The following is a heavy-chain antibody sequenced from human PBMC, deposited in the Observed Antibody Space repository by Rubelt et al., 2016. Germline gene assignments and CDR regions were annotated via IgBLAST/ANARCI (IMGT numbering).Heavy chain of an antibody. CDR1: GFTFSSYS. Sequence: EVQLVESGGGLVKPGGSLRLSCAASGFTFSSYSMNWVRQAPGKGLEWVSYISSSSSTIYYADSVKGRFTISRDNAKNSLYLQMNSLRAEDTAVYYCARDLALLWFEIDYWGQGTLVTVSS. CDR3: ARDLALLWFEIDY. D-gene: IGHD3-10*01. J-gene: IGHJ4*02. CDR2: ISSSSSTI. V-gene: IGHV3-21*05.